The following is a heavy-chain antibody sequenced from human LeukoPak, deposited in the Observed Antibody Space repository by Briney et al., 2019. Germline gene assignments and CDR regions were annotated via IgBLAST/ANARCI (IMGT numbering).Heavy chain of an antibody. J-gene: IGHJ4*02. CDR2: IRYDGSNK. CDR1: GFTFSSYG. Sequence: GGSLRLSCAASGFTFSSYGMDWVRQAPGKGLEWVAFIRYDGSNKYYADSVKGRFTISRDNSKNTLYLQMNSLRAEDTAVYYCAKGGTTVTTGLFDYWGQGTLVTVSS. CDR3: AKGGTTVTTGLFDY. D-gene: IGHD4-17*01. V-gene: IGHV3-30*02.